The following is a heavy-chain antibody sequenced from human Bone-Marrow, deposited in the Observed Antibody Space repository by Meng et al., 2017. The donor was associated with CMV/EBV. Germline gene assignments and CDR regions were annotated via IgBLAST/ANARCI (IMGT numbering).Heavy chain of an antibody. J-gene: IGHJ4*02. Sequence: GGSLRLSCAASGFTFSSYEMKWVRQAPGKGLEWVSYISSSGSPIYYADSVKGRFTISRDNSKNTLYLQMNSLRAEDTAVYYCAKDRIKRMTTGFDYWGQGTLVTVSS. CDR1: GFTFSSYE. CDR2: ISSSGSPI. V-gene: IGHV3-48*03. D-gene: IGHD4-11*01. CDR3: AKDRIKRMTTGFDY.